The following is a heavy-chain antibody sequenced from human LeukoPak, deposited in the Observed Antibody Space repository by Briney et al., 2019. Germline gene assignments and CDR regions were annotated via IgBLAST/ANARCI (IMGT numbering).Heavy chain of an antibody. D-gene: IGHD6-13*01. J-gene: IGHJ5*02. Sequence: KSSETLSLTCTVSGGSISSGGYYWSWIRQHPGKGLEWIGFIYYSGSTYYNPSLKSRVTISIDTSKNQFSLKLSSVTAADTAVYYCARATGGAAAVDFDPWGQGTPVTVSS. CDR3: ARATGGAAAVDFDP. CDR1: GGSISSGGYY. CDR2: IYYSGST. V-gene: IGHV4-31*03.